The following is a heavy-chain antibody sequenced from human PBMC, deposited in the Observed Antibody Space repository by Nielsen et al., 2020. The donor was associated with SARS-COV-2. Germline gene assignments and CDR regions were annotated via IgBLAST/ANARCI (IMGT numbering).Heavy chain of an antibody. Sequence: SVTVSCKSSVYTFTSYAMHCLRQAPGQRLEWMGWINAGNGNTKYSQKFQGRVTITRDTSASTAYMELSSLRSEDTAVYYCAREGIAAAGTPGAHDYWGQGTLVTVSS. CDR3: AREGIAAAGTPGAHDY. V-gene: IGHV1-3*01. CDR1: VYTFTSYA. CDR2: INAGNGNT. D-gene: IGHD6-13*01. J-gene: IGHJ4*02.